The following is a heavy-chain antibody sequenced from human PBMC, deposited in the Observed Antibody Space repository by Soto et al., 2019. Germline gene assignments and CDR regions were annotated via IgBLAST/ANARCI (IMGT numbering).Heavy chain of an antibody. V-gene: IGHV3-33*01. J-gene: IGHJ6*02. D-gene: IGHD6-13*01. Sequence: GGSLRLSCAASGFTFSSYGMHWVRQAPGKGLEWVAVIWYDGSNKYYADSVKGRFTISRDNSKNTLYLQMNSLRAEDTAVYYCARCSSPYYGMDVWGQGTTVTVSS. CDR3: ARCSSPYYGMDV. CDR1: GFTFSSYG. CDR2: IWYDGSNK.